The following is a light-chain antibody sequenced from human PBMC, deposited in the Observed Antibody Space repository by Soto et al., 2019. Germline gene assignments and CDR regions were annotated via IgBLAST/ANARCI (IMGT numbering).Light chain of an antibody. J-gene: IGKJ3*01. CDR3: QQSYSTSFT. CDR1: QSVRDRY. CDR2: DTS. Sequence: EIVWTQSPGTLSLSPGERATLSCRASQSVRDRYLAWYKQKPGQAPSLLIYDTSTRATGLPARFSGSGSGTQFTLTISSLKAEDFATYFCQQSYSTSFTFGPGTKVDIK. V-gene: IGKV3-20*01.